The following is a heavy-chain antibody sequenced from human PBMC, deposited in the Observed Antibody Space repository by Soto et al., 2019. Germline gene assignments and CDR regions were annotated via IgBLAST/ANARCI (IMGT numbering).Heavy chain of an antibody. CDR2: ISYDGSNK. CDR3: ARDPGSIAAAGIDFDY. V-gene: IGHV3-30-3*01. Sequence: GGSLRLSCAASGFTFSSYAMHWVRQAPGKGLEWVAVISYDGSNKYYADSVKGRFTISRDNSKNTLYLQMNSLRAEDTAVYYCARDPGSIAAAGIDFDYWGQGTLVTVSS. D-gene: IGHD6-13*01. J-gene: IGHJ4*02. CDR1: GFTFSSYA.